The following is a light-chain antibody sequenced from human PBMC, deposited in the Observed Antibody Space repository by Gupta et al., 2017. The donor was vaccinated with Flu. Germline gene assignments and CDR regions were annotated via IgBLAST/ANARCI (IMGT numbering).Light chain of an antibody. CDR1: NIEIKT. CDR3: QVWDSRSAV. J-gene: IGLJ3*02. Sequence: SSVLTQPPSASVAPGQTARITCGGKNIEIKTGNWYQQKPGQAPVLVVYGDTDRPSGIPERFSGSNSGNTATLTISRVEAGDEDDYYCQVWDSRSAVFGGGTRLIVL. CDR2: GDT. V-gene: IGLV3-21*02.